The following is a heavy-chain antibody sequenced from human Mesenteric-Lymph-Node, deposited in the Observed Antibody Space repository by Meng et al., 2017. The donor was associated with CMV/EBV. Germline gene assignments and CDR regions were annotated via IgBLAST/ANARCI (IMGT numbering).Heavy chain of an antibody. CDR1: RFTFSSYE. CDR3: ARSLVTGTFYYYYYGMDV. J-gene: IGHJ6*02. V-gene: IGHV3-48*03. Sequence: GGSLRLSCAASRFTFSSYEMNWVRQAPGKGLEWVSYISSSGSTIYYADSVKGRFTISRDNAKNSLYLQMNSLRAEDTAVHYCARSLVTGTFYYYYYGMDVWGQGTTVTVSS. D-gene: IGHD1-7*01. CDR2: ISSSGSTI.